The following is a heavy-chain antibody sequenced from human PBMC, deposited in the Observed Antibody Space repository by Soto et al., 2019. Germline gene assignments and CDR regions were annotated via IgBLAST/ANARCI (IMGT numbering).Heavy chain of an antibody. D-gene: IGHD3-3*01. J-gene: IGHJ5*02. V-gene: IGHV4-4*07. CDR2: IYSSGST. Sequence: SETLSLTCTVTGGAISGYYWTWIRQSDGEGLEWIGRIYSSGSTNYNPSLESRVTISLDTSMNYFSLRLSSVTAADTAVYYCARGQRFSDWFDPWGQGTLVTVSS. CDR1: GGAISGYY. CDR3: ARGQRFSDWFDP.